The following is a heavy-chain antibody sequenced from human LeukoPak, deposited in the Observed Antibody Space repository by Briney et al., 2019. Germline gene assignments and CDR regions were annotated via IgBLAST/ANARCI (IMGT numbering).Heavy chain of an antibody. Sequence: GGSLGLSCAASGFTLSNSAMHWVRQAPGKGLEWVAVISNDGGEKYYADSVRGRFTISRDNSKNTLYLQMNSLRTEDTAVYYCAREGVVVRPFDYWGQGTLVTVSS. CDR2: ISNDGGEK. J-gene: IGHJ4*02. CDR3: AREGVVVRPFDY. D-gene: IGHD2-2*01. CDR1: GFTLSNSA. V-gene: IGHV3-30*04.